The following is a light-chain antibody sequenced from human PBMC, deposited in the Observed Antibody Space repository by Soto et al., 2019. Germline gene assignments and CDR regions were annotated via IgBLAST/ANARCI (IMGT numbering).Light chain of an antibody. CDR3: SSYTSITTHVL. V-gene: IGLV2-14*03. CDR1: SSDIGGFNY. J-gene: IGLJ2*01. Sequence: QSALPQPASVSGSPGQSITISCTGTSSDIGGFNYVSWYQLHPGEAPKLMIYDVTNRPSGVSNRFSASKSGNTASLTISGLQPEDEADYYCSSYTSITTHVLFGGGTKLTVL. CDR2: DVT.